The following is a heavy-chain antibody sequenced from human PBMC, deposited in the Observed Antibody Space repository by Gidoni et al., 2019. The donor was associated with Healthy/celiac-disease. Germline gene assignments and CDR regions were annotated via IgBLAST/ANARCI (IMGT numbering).Heavy chain of an antibody. CDR3: ARVCSDY. Sequence: QVQLQQWGAGLLKPSETLSLTCAVYGVSFSGYYWSWIRQPPGKGLEWVGEINHSGSTNYNPSLKSRVTISVDTSKNQFSLKLSSVTAADTAVYYCARVCSDYWGQGTLVTVSS. D-gene: IGHD3-10*02. V-gene: IGHV4-34*01. CDR1: GVSFSGYY. CDR2: INHSGST. J-gene: IGHJ4*02.